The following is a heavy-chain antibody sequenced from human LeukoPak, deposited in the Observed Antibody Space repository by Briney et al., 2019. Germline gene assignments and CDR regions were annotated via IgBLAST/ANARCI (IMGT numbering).Heavy chain of an antibody. V-gene: IGHV3-23*01. CDR3: AKDQAAPVDYFDY. J-gene: IGHJ4*02. Sequence: GGSLRLSCAASGFTFSSYAMSWVRQAPGKGLEWVSGISGSGDSTWYADSVKGRFTISRDNSKNTLYLQTNSLRAEDTAVYYCAKDQAAPVDYFDYWGQGTLVTVSS. CDR2: ISGSGDST. CDR1: GFTFSSYA. D-gene: IGHD6-13*01.